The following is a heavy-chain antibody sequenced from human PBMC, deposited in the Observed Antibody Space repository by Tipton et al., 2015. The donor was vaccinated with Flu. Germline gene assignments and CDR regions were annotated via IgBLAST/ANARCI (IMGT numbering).Heavy chain of an antibody. Sequence: SLRLSCAASGFPFSSYAISWVRQAPGKGLEWVSVISGSGDKTRYADSVKGRFTISRVNSKNTVYLQMNSLRAEDTAVYYCAKDPRVTMMVVDPLYSFDYWGHGTLVTVSS. CDR2: ISGSGDKT. J-gene: IGHJ4*01. CDR3: AKDPRVTMMVVDPLYSFDY. D-gene: IGHD3-22*01. CDR1: GFPFSSYA. V-gene: IGHV3-23*01.